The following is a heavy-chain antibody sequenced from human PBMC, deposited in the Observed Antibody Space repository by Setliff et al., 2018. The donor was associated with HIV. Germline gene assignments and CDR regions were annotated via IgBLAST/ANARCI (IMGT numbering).Heavy chain of an antibody. CDR3: ARDGPLEGSYRYYYYYMDV. Sequence: PSETLSLTCAVYGGSFSGYYWSWIRQPPGKGLEWIGEITHRGITDYNPSLKSRVTISVDTSKNQFSLKVTSVTAADTAVYYCARDGPLEGSYRYYYYYMDVWGKGTTVTVSS. CDR2: ITHRGIT. J-gene: IGHJ6*03. D-gene: IGHD3-10*01. CDR1: GGSFSGYY. V-gene: IGHV4-34*01.